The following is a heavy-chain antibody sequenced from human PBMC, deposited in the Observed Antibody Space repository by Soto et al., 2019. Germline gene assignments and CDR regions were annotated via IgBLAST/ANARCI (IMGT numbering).Heavy chain of an antibody. CDR1: GYTFTSYG. CDR3: ARASDGYRSGWYVGYFDY. D-gene: IGHD6-19*01. Sequence: ASVKVSCKASGYTFTSYGVSWVRQAPGQGLEWMGWIRAYTGYTNYAQKFQGRVTITTDTSTSTAYTELRSLISDDTAVYYCARASDGYRSGWYVGYFDYWGQGTLVTVSS. V-gene: IGHV1-18*04. CDR2: IRAYTGYT. J-gene: IGHJ4*02.